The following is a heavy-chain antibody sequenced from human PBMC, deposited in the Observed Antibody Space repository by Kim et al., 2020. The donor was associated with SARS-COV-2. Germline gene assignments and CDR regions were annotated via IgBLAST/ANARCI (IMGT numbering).Heavy chain of an antibody. CDR3: AREPSTYFDY. J-gene: IGHJ4*02. Sequence: TNSADSVKGRFTISRDDSKKPVYLQMTSLGAEDTAVYFCAREPSTYFDYWGQGTLVTVSS. CDR2: T. V-gene: IGHV3-66*01.